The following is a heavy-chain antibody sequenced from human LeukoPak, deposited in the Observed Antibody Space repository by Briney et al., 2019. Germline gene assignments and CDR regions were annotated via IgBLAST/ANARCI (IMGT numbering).Heavy chain of an antibody. J-gene: IGHJ4*02. CDR3: ARRVGGTPDY. V-gene: IGHV3-23*01. Sequence: GGSLRLSCTASGFNFSNHAMTWVRQAPGKGLEWVSAIGGDGPGTDYADSVKGRFTISRDNSKNTMYLETNSLRAGDTVRYYCARRVGGTPDYWGPGTLVTVSS. CDR1: GFNFSNHA. D-gene: IGHD1-26*01. CDR2: IGGDGPGT.